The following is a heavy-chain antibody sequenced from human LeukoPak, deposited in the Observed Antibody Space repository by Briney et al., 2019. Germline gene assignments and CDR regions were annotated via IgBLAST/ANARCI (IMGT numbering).Heavy chain of an antibody. Sequence: SETLSLTCTVSGDSISSGSYYWSWIRQPAGEGLEWIGRIYSSGRTHYSPSLKSRVTISVDTSRNQFSLRLSSVTAADTAVYYCARVAYTAYDSPFYYYYMDVWGKGTTVTISS. V-gene: IGHV4-61*02. CDR1: GDSISSGSYY. J-gene: IGHJ6*03. CDR3: ARVAYTAYDSPFYYYYMDV. CDR2: IYSSGRT. D-gene: IGHD5-12*01.